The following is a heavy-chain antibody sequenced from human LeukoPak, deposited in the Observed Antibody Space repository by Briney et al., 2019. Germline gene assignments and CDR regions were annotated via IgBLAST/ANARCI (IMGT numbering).Heavy chain of an antibody. D-gene: IGHD3-10*01. CDR3: ARGRAPGAFDI. V-gene: IGHV4-59*01. CDR2: IYYSGST. CDR1: GGSFSGYY. J-gene: IGHJ3*02. Sequence: SETLSLTCAVYGGSFSGYYWSWIRQPPGKGLEWIGYIYYSGSTNYNPSLKSRVTISVDTSKNQFSLKLSSVTAADTAVYYCARGRAPGAFDIWGQGTMVTVSS.